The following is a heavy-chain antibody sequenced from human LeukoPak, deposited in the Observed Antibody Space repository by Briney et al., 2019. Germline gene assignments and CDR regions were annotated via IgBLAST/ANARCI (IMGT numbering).Heavy chain of an antibody. CDR2: ISGSGGST. CDR3: AKTPGYYDSSGYPMYYFDY. CDR1: GFSFSSYA. D-gene: IGHD3-22*01. J-gene: IGHJ4*02. Sequence: AGSLSLSCAVSGFSFSSYAMSWVRQPPGKGLEWVSAISGSGGSTYYADSVKGRFTIARYNSKNTLYLQMNSLRAEDTAVYYCAKTPGYYDSSGYPMYYFDYWGQGTLGTVSS. V-gene: IGHV3-23*01.